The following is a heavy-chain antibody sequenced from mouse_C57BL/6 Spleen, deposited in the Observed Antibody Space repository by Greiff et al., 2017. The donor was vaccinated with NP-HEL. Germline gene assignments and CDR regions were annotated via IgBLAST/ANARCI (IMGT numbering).Heavy chain of an antibody. J-gene: IGHJ1*03. CDR1: GFTFSSYA. D-gene: IGHD1-1*01. CDR3: ARAGGSSHWYFDV. Sequence: EVHLVESGGGLVKPGGSLKLSCAASGFTFSSYAMSWVRQTPEKRLEWVATISDGGSYTYYPDNVKGRFTISRDNAKNNLYLQMSHLKSEDTAMYYCARAGGSSHWYFDVWGTGTTVTVSS. V-gene: IGHV5-4*01. CDR2: ISDGGSYT.